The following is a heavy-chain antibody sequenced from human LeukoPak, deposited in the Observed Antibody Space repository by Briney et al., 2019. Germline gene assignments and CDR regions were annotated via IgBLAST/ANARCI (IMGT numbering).Heavy chain of an antibody. D-gene: IGHD3-10*01. CDR1: GGSFSGYY. CDR2: INHSGST. CDR3: ARGDTFLWFGELTQRYYYGIDV. Sequence: ETLXLTCAVYGGSFSGYYWSWIRQPPGKGLEWIGEINHSGSTNYNPSLKSRVTISVDTSKNQFSLKLSSVTAADTAVYYCARGDTFLWFGELTQRYYYGIDVWGKGTTVTVSS. V-gene: IGHV4-34*01. J-gene: IGHJ6*04.